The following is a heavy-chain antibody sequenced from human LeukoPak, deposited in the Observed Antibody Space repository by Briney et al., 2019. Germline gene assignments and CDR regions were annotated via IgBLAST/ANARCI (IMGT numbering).Heavy chain of an antibody. J-gene: IGHJ6*02. Sequence: PSETLSLTCTVSGGSISSYYWSWIRQPPGKGLEWIGYIYYSGSTNYNPSLKSRVTISVDTSKNQFSLKLSSVTAADTAVYYCARDPYGSGAYYYYGMDVWGQGTTVTVSS. CDR1: GGSISSYY. D-gene: IGHD3-10*01. CDR2: IYYSGST. CDR3: ARDPYGSGAYYYYGMDV. V-gene: IGHV4-59*12.